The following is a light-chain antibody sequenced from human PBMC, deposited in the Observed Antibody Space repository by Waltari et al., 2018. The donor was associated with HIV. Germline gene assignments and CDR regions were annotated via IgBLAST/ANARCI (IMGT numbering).Light chain of an antibody. Sequence: DIQLTQFPSSLSSSVVDRVTITCRATQDIGNSVPWFQQRPGKVPKLLVYGGYIRHRGVASRFTGSGSGTEYTLTISSLQPEDFATYYCHQYFSDPLTFGGGTKVEI. CDR1: QDIGNS. J-gene: IGKJ4*01. CDR2: GGY. CDR3: HQYFSDPLT. V-gene: IGKV1-NL1*01.